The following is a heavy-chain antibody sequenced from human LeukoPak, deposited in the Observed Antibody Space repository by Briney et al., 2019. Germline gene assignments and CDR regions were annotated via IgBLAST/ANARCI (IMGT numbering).Heavy chain of an antibody. J-gene: IGHJ6*03. CDR2: ISGSGGST. CDR3: AKIGRSYDFWTGYYEEEVDYMDV. Sequence: GGSLRLSCAASGFTFSSYGMSWVRQAPGKGLEWVSAISGSGGSTYYADSVKGRFTISRDNSKNTLYLQMNSLRAEDTAVYYCAKIGRSYDFWTGYYEEEVDYMDVWGKGTTVTVSS. CDR1: GFTFSSYG. D-gene: IGHD3-3*01. V-gene: IGHV3-23*01.